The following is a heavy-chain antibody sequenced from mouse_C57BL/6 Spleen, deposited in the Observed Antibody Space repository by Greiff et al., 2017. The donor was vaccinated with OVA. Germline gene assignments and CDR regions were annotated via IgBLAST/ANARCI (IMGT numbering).Heavy chain of an antibody. V-gene: IGHV1-39*01. J-gene: IGHJ4*01. CDR2: INPNYGTT. D-gene: IGHD3-2*02. CDR3: ARVAVTAQATGDYAMDY. Sequence: VQLQQSGPELVKPGASVKISCKASGYSFTDYNMNWVKQSTGKSLEWIGVINPNYGTTSYNQKFKGKATVTVDQSSSTAYMQLNSLTSEDSAVYYCARVAVTAQATGDYAMDYWGQGTSVTVSS. CDR1: GYSFTDYN.